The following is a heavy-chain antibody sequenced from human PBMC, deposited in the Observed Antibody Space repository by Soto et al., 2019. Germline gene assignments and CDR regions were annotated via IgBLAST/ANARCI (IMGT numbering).Heavy chain of an antibody. D-gene: IGHD3-22*01. Sequence: EVQLVESGGGLVQPGGSLRLSCAASGFTFSTHDMHWVRQATGKGLEWVSAIGTAGDTYYPDSVKGRFAISRENAKNSLYLQVNSLRVGDTAVYYCARGPWPRGDSSGFYYYFDYCGQGTLVTVSS. CDR3: ARGPWPRGDSSGFYYYFDY. V-gene: IGHV3-13*04. J-gene: IGHJ4*02. CDR1: GFTFSTHD. CDR2: IGTAGDT.